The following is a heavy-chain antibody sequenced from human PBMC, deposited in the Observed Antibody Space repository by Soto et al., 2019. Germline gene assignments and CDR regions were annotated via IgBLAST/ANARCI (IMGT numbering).Heavy chain of an antibody. CDR3: ARLSIRDYYGMDV. D-gene: IGHD3-10*01. CDR1: GGSISSGDYY. CDR2: IYYSGST. Sequence: SETLSLTCTVSGGSISSGDYYWSWIRQPPGKGLEWIGYIYYSGSTYYNPSLKSRVTISVDTSKNQFSLKLSSVTAADTAVYYCARLSIRDYYGMDVWGQGTTVTGSS. J-gene: IGHJ6*02. V-gene: IGHV4-30-4*01.